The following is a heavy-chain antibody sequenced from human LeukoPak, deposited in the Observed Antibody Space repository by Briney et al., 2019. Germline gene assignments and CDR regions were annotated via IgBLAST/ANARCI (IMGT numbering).Heavy chain of an antibody. J-gene: IGHJ4*02. D-gene: IGHD3-10*01. CDR2: INHSGST. Sequence: SETLSLTCAVYGGSFSGYYGSWIRQPPGKGLEWIGEINHSGSTNYNPSLKSRVTISVDTSKNQFSLKLSSVTAADTAVYYCARGPRMVQGVILARGFDYWGQGTLVTVSS. CDR1: GGSFSGYY. CDR3: ARGPRMVQGVILARGFDY. V-gene: IGHV4-34*01.